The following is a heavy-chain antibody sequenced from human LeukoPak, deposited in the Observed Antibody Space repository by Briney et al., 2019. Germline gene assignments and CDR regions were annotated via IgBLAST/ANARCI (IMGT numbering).Heavy chain of an antibody. D-gene: IGHD4-23*01. Sequence: GASVKVSCKASGYTFTSYYMHWVRQAPGQGLEWMGIINPSGGSTSYAQKFQGRVTMTRDTSTSTVYMELSSLRSEDTAVYCCAVRENSAAFDIWGQGTMVTVSS. CDR3: AVRENSAAFDI. CDR1: GYTFTSYY. CDR2: INPSGGST. V-gene: IGHV1-46*01. J-gene: IGHJ3*02.